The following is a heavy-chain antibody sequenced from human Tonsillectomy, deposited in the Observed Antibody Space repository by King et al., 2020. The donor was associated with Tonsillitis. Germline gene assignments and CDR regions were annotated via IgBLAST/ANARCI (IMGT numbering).Heavy chain of an antibody. V-gene: IGHV1-18*01. CDR3: ARDREEPISRYYYDSSGYHYYYYGMDV. CDR2: ISAYNGNT. J-gene: IGHJ6*02. D-gene: IGHD3-22*01. CDR1: GYTFTSYG. Sequence: LQLVQSGAEVKKPGASVKVSCKASGYTFTSYGISWVRQAPGQGLEWMGWISAYNGNTNYAQKLQVRVTMTTDTSTSTAYMELRSLRSDDTAVYYCARDREEPISRYYYDSSGYHYYYYGMDVWGQGTTVTVSS.